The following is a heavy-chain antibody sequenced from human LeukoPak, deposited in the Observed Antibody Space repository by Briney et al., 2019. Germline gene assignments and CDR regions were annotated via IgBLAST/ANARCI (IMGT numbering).Heavy chain of an antibody. Sequence: PGGSLRLSCVASGFNFNAYGMNWVRQAPGKGLEWLAFLSDSGRAIHYADSVKGRFTISRDNAKNSLFLHMNTLTAEDTAVYMDVWGNGTTVAVSS. J-gene: IGHJ6*03. CDR2: LSDSGRAI. CDR3: V. V-gene: IGHV3-48*04. CDR1: GFNFNAYG.